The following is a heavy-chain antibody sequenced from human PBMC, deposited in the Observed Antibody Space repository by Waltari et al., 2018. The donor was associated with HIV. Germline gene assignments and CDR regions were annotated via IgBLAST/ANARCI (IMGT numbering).Heavy chain of an antibody. J-gene: IGHJ4*02. Sequence: QVQLVQSGAEVRKPGASVKVSCKASGYTFTNYDINWVRQAPGQGLEWRGWINPNSGNTGYAQKCQGRVTMTRDTSRSTADMELTSLTSEDTAVYHCSRGRGYSYGYSDLWGQGTLVTVSS. D-gene: IGHD5-18*01. CDR2: INPNSGNT. CDR3: SRGRGYSYGYSDL. V-gene: IGHV1-8*01. CDR1: GYTFTNYD.